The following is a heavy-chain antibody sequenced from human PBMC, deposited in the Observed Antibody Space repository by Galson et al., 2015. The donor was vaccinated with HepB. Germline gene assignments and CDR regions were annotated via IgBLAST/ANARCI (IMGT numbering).Heavy chain of an antibody. CDR2: ISGGSSYI. CDR1: GFMFNRYS. V-gene: IGHV3-21*01. CDR3: VRAAFSGTWYAPGDF. J-gene: IGHJ4*02. Sequence: SLRLSCAASGFMFNRYSMNWVRQSPGKGLGWLSNISGGSSYIYDADSVKGRFTISRDNARNSLYLQMNSLRAEDTAVYYCVRAAFSGTWYAPGDFWGQGTLVTVSS. D-gene: IGHD6-13*01.